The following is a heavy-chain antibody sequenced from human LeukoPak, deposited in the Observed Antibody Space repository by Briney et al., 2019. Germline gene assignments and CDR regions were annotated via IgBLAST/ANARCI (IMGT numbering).Heavy chain of an antibody. CDR2: INNSGST. CDR1: GGSFSGYY. Sequence: PSETLSLTCAVYGGSFSGYYWSWIRQPPGKGLEWIGEINNSGSTNYNPSLKSRVTISVDTSKNQFSLKLSSVTAADTAVYYCARVNCSGGSCYESRGAFDIWGQGTMVIVSS. V-gene: IGHV4-34*01. J-gene: IGHJ3*02. D-gene: IGHD2-15*01. CDR3: ARVNCSGGSCYESRGAFDI.